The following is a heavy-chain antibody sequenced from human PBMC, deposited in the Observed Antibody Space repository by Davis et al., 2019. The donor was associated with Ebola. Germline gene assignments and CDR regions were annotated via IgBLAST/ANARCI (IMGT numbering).Heavy chain of an antibody. CDR2: IKPNNGDT. CDR3: ARDPRYGLGYSYMDV. CDR1: GYTFTAYY. V-gene: IGHV1-2*02. Sequence: ASVKVSCKASGYTFTAYYIHWVRQAPGQGLEWMGWIKPNNGDTKYAQKFQGRVTMTRDTSISTAYMELSRLRSDDTAVYYCARDPRYGLGYSYMDVWGTGTTVTVSS. J-gene: IGHJ6*03. D-gene: IGHD5-18*01.